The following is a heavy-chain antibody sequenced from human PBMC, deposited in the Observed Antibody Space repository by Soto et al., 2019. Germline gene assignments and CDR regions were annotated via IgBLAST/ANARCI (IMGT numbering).Heavy chain of an antibody. J-gene: IGHJ4*01. CDR1: GFTFSTFA. Sequence: HGGSLRLSCAASGFTFSTFAMNWVRQAPGKGLEWVSGITGGSGFTFYADSVKGRFTISRDDSENTLFLQMSSLRAEDTAKYYCAKSGPTNYFDFWGQGTLVTVSS. CDR3: AKSGPTNYFDF. V-gene: IGHV3-23*01. CDR2: ITGGSGFT. D-gene: IGHD1-26*01.